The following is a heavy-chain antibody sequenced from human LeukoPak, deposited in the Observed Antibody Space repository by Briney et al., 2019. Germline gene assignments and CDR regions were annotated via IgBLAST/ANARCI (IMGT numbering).Heavy chain of an antibody. CDR3: ARDAVGGPYNWFDP. D-gene: IGHD2-15*01. CDR1: GGSISFYY. J-gene: IGHJ5*02. Sequence: WETLSLTCAASGGSISFYYWSWIRQPPGKGLEWIWYIYYSGSTNYNPSLKSRVTISVDTSKNQFSLKLSSVTAADTAVFYCARDAVGGPYNWFDPWGQGTLVTVSS. V-gene: IGHV4-59*01. CDR2: IYYSGST.